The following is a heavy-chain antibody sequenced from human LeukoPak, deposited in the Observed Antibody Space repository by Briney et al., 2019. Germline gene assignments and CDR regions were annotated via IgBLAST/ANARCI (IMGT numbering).Heavy chain of an antibody. V-gene: IGHV3-7*01. CDR3: ARDKRVTKSGVDY. J-gene: IGHJ4*02. Sequence: GGSLRLSCAASGFTFSSYWMSWVRQAPGKGLEWVANIKQDGSEKYYVDSVKGRFTISRDNAKNSLYLQMNSLRAEDTAVYYCARDKRVTKSGVDYWGQGTLVTVSS. CDR2: IKQDGSEK. CDR1: GFTFSSYW. D-gene: IGHD3-10*02.